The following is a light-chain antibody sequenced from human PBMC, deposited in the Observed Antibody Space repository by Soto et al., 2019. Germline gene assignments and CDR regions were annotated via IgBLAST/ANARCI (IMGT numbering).Light chain of an antibody. J-gene: IGLJ3*02. CDR2: DVS. V-gene: IGLV2-14*01. CDR3: SSYTISSSWV. Sequence: QSALTQPASVSGSPGQLITISCTGTSSDVGGYNYVSWYQQHPGKAPRLMIYDVSNRPSGVSNRFSGSKSGNTASLTISGLQAEDEADYYCSSYTISSSWVFGGGTKLTVL. CDR1: SSDVGGYNY.